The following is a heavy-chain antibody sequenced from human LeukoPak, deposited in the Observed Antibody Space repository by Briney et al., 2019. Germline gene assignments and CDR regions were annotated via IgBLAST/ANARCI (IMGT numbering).Heavy chain of an antibody. Sequence: GESLQISCKGSGYSFTNYWIAWVRPMPGQGLEWMAIIYPGDSDARYRPSFQGQVTISVEKSIRTTYLRWSSLKASENAMYYCGGRGWGFGEPKRDHDTFDIWGQGTMVTVSS. J-gene: IGHJ3*02. D-gene: IGHD3-10*01. CDR2: IYPGDSDA. V-gene: IGHV5-51*01. CDR1: GYSFTNYW. CDR3: GGRGWGFGEPKRDHDTFDI.